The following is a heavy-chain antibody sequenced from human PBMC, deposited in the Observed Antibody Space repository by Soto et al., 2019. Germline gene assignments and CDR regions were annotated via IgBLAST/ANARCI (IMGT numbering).Heavy chain of an antibody. Sequence: GASVKVSCKASGGTFSSYAISWVRQAPGQGLEWMGGIIPVFGTANYAQKFQGRVTITADESTSTAYMELSSLRSEDTAVYYCARDNLTIFGVVIHQYYGMDVWGQGTTVTVSS. CDR1: GGTFSSYA. CDR3: ARDNLTIFGVVIHQYYGMDV. V-gene: IGHV1-69*13. J-gene: IGHJ6*02. CDR2: IIPVFGTA. D-gene: IGHD3-3*01.